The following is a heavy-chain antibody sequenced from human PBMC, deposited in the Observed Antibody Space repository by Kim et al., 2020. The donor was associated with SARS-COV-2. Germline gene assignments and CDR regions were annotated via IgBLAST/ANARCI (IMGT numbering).Heavy chain of an antibody. V-gene: IGHV4-39*07. D-gene: IGHD3-9*01. J-gene: IGHJ4*02. Sequence: SETLSLTCTVSGGSISSSSYYWGWIRQPPGKGLEWIGSIYYSGSTYYNPSLKSRVTISVDTSKNQFSLKLSSVTAADTAVYYCARVPVSDWLLTYFDYWGQGTLVTVSS. CDR3: ARVPVSDWLLTYFDY. CDR1: GGSISSSSYY. CDR2: IYYSGST.